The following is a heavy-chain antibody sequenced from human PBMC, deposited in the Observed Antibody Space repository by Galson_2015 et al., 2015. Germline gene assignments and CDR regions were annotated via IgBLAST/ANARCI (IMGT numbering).Heavy chain of an antibody. CDR3: ARVYCSSTSPLCLPRYYYYYGMDV. J-gene: IGHJ6*02. D-gene: IGHD2-2*01. Sequence: SLRLSCAASGFTFSSYAMHWVRQAPGKGLEWVAVISYDGSNKYYADSVKGRFTISRDNSKNTLYPQMNSLRAEDTAVYYCARVYCSSTSPLCLPRYYYYYGMDVWGQGTTVTVSS. CDR2: ISYDGSNK. CDR1: GFTFSSYA. V-gene: IGHV3-30-3*01.